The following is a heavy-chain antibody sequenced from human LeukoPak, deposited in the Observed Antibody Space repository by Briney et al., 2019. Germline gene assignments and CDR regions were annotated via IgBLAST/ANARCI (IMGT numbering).Heavy chain of an antibody. J-gene: IGHJ5*02. V-gene: IGHV4-34*01. CDR3: AKGRGPFDP. CDR1: GGSFSGYY. Sequence: SETLSLTCAVYGGSFSGYYWSWIRQPPGKGLEWIGEINHSGSTNYNPSLESRVTISVDTSKNHFSLKLSSLTAADTGVYYCAKGRGPFDPWGQGTLVTVSS. D-gene: IGHD3-10*01. CDR2: INHSGST.